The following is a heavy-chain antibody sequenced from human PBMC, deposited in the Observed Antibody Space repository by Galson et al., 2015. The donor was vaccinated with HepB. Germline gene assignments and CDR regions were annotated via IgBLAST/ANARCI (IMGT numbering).Heavy chain of an antibody. CDR3: VSCGDSYEADYFDY. D-gene: IGHD5-18*01. V-gene: IGHV3-7*03. CDR2: IREDGGET. Sequence: SLRLSCAASGFTFSRYWMSWVRQAPGKGLEWVANIREDGGETYYGDSVKGRFTISRDNAKTSLYLQMHSLTAEDTAVYFCVSCGDSYEADYFDYWGQGNLVTVSS. CDR1: GFTFSRYW. J-gene: IGHJ4*02.